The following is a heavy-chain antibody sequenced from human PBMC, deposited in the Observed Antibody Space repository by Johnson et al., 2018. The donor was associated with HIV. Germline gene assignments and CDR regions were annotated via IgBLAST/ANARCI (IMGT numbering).Heavy chain of an antibody. J-gene: IGHJ3*02. D-gene: IGHD2-2*01. CDR1: GFTFSSYG. V-gene: IGHV3-30*03. Sequence: QVQLVESGGGVVQPGRSLRLSCAASGFTFSSYGMHWVRQAPGKGLEWVAVISYDGSNKYYADSVKGRFTISRDNSKNTRYRQMNSLRAEDTAVYYCASLPGDAVDSWGQGTMVTVSS. CDR2: ISYDGSNK. CDR3: ASLPGDAVDS.